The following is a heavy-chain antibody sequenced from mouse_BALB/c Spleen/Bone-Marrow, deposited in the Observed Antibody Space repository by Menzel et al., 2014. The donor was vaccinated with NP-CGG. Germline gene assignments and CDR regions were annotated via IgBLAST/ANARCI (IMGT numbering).Heavy chain of an antibody. CDR1: GFNIKDTY. J-gene: IGHJ3*01. V-gene: IGHV14-3*02. CDR2: IDPANGNT. Sequence: VQLQQSGAELVKPGASVELSCTASGFNIKDTYMHWVKQRPEQGLEWIGRIDPANGNTKYDPKFQGKATITADTSSNTAYLQLSSLTSEDTAVYYCASYCFRSRLFDYWGQGTLVTISA. CDR3: ASYCFRSRLFDY. D-gene: IGHD1-1*01.